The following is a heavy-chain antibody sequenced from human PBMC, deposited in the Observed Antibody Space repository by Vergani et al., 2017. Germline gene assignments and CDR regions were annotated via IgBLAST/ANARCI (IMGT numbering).Heavy chain of an antibody. J-gene: IGHJ4*02. Sequence: QVQMQESGPGVVKPSQTLSLTCTVPGVSINDSDSYWTWIRQSPGKGPEWIGYIYHSGSPFYNPSLKSRFTISIDTSRNRFSLRLPSVTAADTAVYFCARDRDLSTIDYWGQGTLVTVSS. V-gene: IGHV4-30-4*08. D-gene: IGHD3-16*02. CDR3: ARDRDLSTIDY. CDR1: GVSINDSDSY. CDR2: IYHSGSP.